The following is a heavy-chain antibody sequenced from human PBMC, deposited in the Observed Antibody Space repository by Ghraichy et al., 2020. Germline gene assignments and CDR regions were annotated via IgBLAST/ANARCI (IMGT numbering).Heavy chain of an antibody. Sequence: GGSLRLSCVGSGFTLSGFGMNWVRQSPGKGLEWVSYSSSSVRSTFYADSVKGRFTISRDNAKNSLSLQMNSLRDEDTAVYYCARASMVVRFYYYNGMDVWGQGTTVTVSS. D-gene: IGHD2-15*01. CDR3: ARASMVVRFYYYNGMDV. CDR2: SSSSVRST. V-gene: IGHV3-48*02. J-gene: IGHJ6*02. CDR1: GFTLSGFG.